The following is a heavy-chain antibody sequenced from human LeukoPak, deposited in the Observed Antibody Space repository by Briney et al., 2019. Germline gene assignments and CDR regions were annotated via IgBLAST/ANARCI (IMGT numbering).Heavy chain of an antibody. J-gene: IGHJ4*02. Sequence: SETLSLTCAVYGGSFSGYYWSWIRQPPGKGLEWIGEINHSGSTNYNPSLKSRVTISVDTSKNQFSLKVSSVTAADTAVYYCARHRGSSSWDFDNWGQGILVTVSS. CDR3: ARHRGSSSWDFDN. V-gene: IGHV4-34*01. CDR2: INHSGST. D-gene: IGHD6-13*01. CDR1: GGSFSGYY.